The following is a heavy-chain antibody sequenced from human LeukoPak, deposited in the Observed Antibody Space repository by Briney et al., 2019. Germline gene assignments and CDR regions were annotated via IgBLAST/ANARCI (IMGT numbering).Heavy chain of an antibody. CDR1: GFTFSTYW. D-gene: IGHD4-17*01. CDR3: ARSTVSYYMDV. Sequence: PGGSLRLSCAASGFTFSTYWMSWVRQAPGKGLEWVANIKQDGSEKYYVDSVKGRFTISRDNAKNSLYLQMNSLRAEDTAVYYCARSTVSYYMDVWGKGTTVTVSS. CDR2: IKQDGSEK. V-gene: IGHV3-7*01. J-gene: IGHJ6*03.